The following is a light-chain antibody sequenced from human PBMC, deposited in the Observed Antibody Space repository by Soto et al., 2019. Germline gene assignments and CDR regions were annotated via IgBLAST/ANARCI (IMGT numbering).Light chain of an antibody. CDR1: QSISSY. Sequence: DIQMTQSPSSLSASVGDSVTITCRASQSISSYLNWYQQKPGKAPKLLIYAASSLQSGVPSRFSGSGSGTDFTLTISSLQPEDFATYYCQQSYSPSITFGQGTRLEIK. CDR3: QQSYSPSIT. CDR2: AAS. V-gene: IGKV1-39*01. J-gene: IGKJ5*01.